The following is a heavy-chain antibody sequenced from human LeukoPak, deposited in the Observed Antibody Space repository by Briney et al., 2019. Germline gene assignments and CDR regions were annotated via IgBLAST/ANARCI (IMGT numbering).Heavy chain of an antibody. CDR2: ISGSGGST. Sequence: GGSLRLSCAASGFTFSSYAMSWVRLAPGKGLEWVSAISGSGGSTYYADSVKGRFTISRDNSKNTLYLQMNSLRAEDTAVYYCARRYCTNGVCYTGWYFDLWGRGTLVTVSS. D-gene: IGHD2-8*01. CDR1: GFTFSSYA. CDR3: ARRYCTNGVCYTGWYFDL. J-gene: IGHJ2*01. V-gene: IGHV3-23*01.